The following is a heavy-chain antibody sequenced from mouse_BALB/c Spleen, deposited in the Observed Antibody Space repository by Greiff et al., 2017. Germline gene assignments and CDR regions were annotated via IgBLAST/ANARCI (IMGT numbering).Heavy chain of an antibody. CDR1: GYAFTSYN. CDR2: IDPYNGGT. V-gene: IGHV1S135*01. Sequence: EVKLVESGPELVKPGASVKVSCKASGYAFTSYNMYWVKQSHGKSLEWIGYIDPYNGGTSYNQKFKGKATLTVDKSSSTAYMHLNSLTSEDSAVYYCARSYDPGAMDYWGQGTSVTVSS. J-gene: IGHJ4*01. D-gene: IGHD2-3*01. CDR3: ARSYDPGAMDY.